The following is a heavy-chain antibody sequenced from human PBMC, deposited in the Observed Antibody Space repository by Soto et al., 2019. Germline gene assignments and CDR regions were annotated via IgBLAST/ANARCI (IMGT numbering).Heavy chain of an antibody. J-gene: IGHJ4*02. D-gene: IGHD3-9*01. CDR1: GFTFSSYS. CDR3: ARDLYYDILTGYYPNYFDY. V-gene: IGHV3-21*01. Sequence: PGGSLRLSCAASGFTFSSYSMNWVRQAPGKGLEWVSSISSSSSYIYYADSVKGRFTISRDNAKNSLYLQMNGLRAEDTAVYYCARDLYYDILTGYYPNYFDYWGQGTLVTVSS. CDR2: ISSSSSYI.